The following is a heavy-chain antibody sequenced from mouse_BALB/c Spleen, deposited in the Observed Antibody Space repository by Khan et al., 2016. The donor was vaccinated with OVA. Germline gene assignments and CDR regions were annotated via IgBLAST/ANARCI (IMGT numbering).Heavy chain of an antibody. D-gene: IGHD3-3*01. Sequence: QMQLQQSGPELARPGASVKMSCKASGYTFTTYTMHWVQQRPGQGLEWIGYINPSSGYTKYKQKFKDKATLTADKSSSTAYMQLTSLTSEDPAVYYCAGTHGRRGQGNTLTVSS. CDR3: AGTHGR. J-gene: IGHJ2*01. CDR1: GYTFTTYT. CDR2: INPSSGYT. V-gene: IGHV1-4*01.